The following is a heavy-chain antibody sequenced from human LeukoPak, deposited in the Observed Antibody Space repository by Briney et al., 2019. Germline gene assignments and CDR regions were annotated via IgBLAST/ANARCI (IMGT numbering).Heavy chain of an antibody. J-gene: IGHJ1*01. CDR1: GGSFSGYY. CDR3: ARGRIRHIQNRVSEHFQH. D-gene: IGHD2-21*01. V-gene: IGHV4-34*01. Sequence: PSETLSLTCAVYGGSFSGYYWSWIRQPPGKGLEWIGEINHSGSTNYNPSLKSRVTISVDTSKNQFSLKLSSVTAADTAVYYCARGRIRHIQNRVSEHFQHWGQGTLVTVSS. CDR2: INHSGST.